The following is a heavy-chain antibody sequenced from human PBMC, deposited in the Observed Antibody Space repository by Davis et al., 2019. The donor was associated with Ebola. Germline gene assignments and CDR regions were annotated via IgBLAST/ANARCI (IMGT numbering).Heavy chain of an antibody. CDR2: IYYSGST. V-gene: IGHV4-61*08. CDR3: ARADQLLPFDY. D-gene: IGHD2-2*01. J-gene: IGHJ4*02. CDR1: GGSISSGGYY. Sequence: PSETLSLTCTVSGGSISSGGYYWSWIRQHPGKGLEWIGYIYYSGSTNYNPSLKSRVTISVDTSKNQFSLKLSSVTAADTAVYYCARADQLLPFDYWGQGTLVTVSS.